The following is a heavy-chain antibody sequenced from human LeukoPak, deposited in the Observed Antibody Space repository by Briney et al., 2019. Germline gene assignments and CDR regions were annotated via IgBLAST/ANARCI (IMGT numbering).Heavy chain of an antibody. CDR1: GFTFSSYW. CDR2: IKQDGSEK. D-gene: IGHD5-12*01. CDR3: AREVTGVYSGYYGSPDDYYYGMDV. V-gene: IGHV3-7*01. Sequence: TGGSLRLSCAASGFTFSSYWMSWVRQAPGKGLEWVANIKQDGSEKYYVDSVKGRFTISRDNAKNSLYLQMNSLRAEDTAVYYCAREVTGVYSGYYGSPDDYYYGMDVWGQGTTVTVSS. J-gene: IGHJ6*02.